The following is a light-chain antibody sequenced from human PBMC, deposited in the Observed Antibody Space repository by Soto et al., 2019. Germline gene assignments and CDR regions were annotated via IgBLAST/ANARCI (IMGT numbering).Light chain of an antibody. CDR2: AAS. CDR1: RGIGNF. J-gene: IGKJ4*01. CDR3: QKYDDAPLS. V-gene: IGKV1-27*01. Sequence: IMVTQSPSALSASVGDSVTITSWASRGIGNFLAWYQQKPGNVPNLLIYAASALKSGVSSRFKGSGSETDFTLTISSLQPGDVAPYYCQKYDDAPLSFGGGTKVDIK.